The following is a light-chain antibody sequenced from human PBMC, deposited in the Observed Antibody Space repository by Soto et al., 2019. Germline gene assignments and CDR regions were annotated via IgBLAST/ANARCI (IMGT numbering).Light chain of an antibody. Sequence: EIVMTQSPATLSVSPGERATLSCRASQSVSSNLAWYQQKPGQAPRLLIYGASTRATGIPARFSGSGSGTEFTLTISSLQSEDFAVYYCRQYNTETFGQGTKLEIK. CDR1: QSVSSN. V-gene: IGKV3-15*01. J-gene: IGKJ2*01. CDR3: RQYNTET. CDR2: GAS.